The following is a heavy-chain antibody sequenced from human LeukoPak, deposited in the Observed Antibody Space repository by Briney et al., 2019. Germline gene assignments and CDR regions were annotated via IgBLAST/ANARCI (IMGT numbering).Heavy chain of an antibody. CDR1: GFTFRNYA. J-gene: IGHJ4*02. Sequence: GGSLRLSCAASGFTFRNYAMNWVRQAPGKGLEWVSSISSSSSYIYYADSVKGRFTISRDNAKNSLYLQMNSLRAEDTAVYYCARDQGSGSYQDGFDYWGQGTLVTVSS. CDR2: ISSSSSYI. CDR3: ARDQGSGSYQDGFDY. V-gene: IGHV3-21*01. D-gene: IGHD3-10*01.